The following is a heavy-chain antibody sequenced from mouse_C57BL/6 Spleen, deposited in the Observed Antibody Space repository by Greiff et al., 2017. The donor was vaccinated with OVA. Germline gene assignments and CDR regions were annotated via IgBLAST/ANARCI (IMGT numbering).Heavy chain of an antibody. Sequence: QVHVKQSGAELVRPGASVTLSCKASGYTFTDYEMHWVKQTPVHGLEWIGAIDPETGGTAYNQKFKGKAILTADKSSSTAYMELRSLTSEDSAVDYCTRDEIYYCGSSYYWGQGTTLTVSS. CDR1: GYTFTDYE. V-gene: IGHV1-15*01. D-gene: IGHD1-1*01. CDR2: IDPETGGT. J-gene: IGHJ2*01. CDR3: TRDEIYYCGSSYY.